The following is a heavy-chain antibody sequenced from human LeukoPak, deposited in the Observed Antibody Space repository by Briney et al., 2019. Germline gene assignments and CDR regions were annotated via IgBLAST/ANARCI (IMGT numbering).Heavy chain of an antibody. J-gene: IGHJ4*02. CDR1: GGSINTYF. D-gene: IGHD3-22*01. CDR2: IYYTGST. V-gene: IGHV4-59*01. Sequence: KTSETLSLTCTVSGGSINTYFWSWIRQPPGKGLEWIGYIYYTGSTNYNPSLKSRITIPVDRSKNLSSLQLRSVTAADTAVYYCARDSEDSSGYYPFDYWGQGTLVTVSS. CDR3: ARDSEDSSGYYPFDY.